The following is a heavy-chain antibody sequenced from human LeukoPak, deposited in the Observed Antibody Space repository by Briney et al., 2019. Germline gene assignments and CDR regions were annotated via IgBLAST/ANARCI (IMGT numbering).Heavy chain of an antibody. CDR2: IYTSGST. CDR1: GGSISSYY. CDR3: ARGGSSWYSGWFDP. D-gene: IGHD6-13*01. V-gene: IGHV4-4*07. J-gene: IGHJ5*02. Sequence: PSETLSLTCTVSGGSISSYYWSWIRQPAGKGLEWIGRIYTSGSTNYNPSLKSRVTMSVDTSKNQFSLKLSSVTAAGTAVYYCARGGSSWYSGWFDPWGQGTLVTVSS.